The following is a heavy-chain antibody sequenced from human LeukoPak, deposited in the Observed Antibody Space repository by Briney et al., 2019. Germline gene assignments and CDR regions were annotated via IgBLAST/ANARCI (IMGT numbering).Heavy chain of an antibody. J-gene: IGHJ4*02. CDR1: GYSFTSYW. Sequence: GESLKISCKGSGYSFTSYWIAWVRQMPGKGLEWMGIIYPGDSDTRYSPSFQGQVTFSADKSITTAYLQWTSLKASDTAMYYCARHIGSSWYRDYFDYWGQGTLVTVSS. D-gene: IGHD6-13*01. CDR2: IYPGDSDT. CDR3: ARHIGSSWYRDYFDY. V-gene: IGHV5-51*01.